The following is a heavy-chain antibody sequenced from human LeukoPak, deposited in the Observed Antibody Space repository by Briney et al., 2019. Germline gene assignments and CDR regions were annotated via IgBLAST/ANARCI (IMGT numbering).Heavy chain of an antibody. CDR1: GYTFTGYY. D-gene: IGHD5-18*01. CDR3: AREQRLAMDRNSDY. J-gene: IGHJ4*02. V-gene: IGHV1-2*06. Sequence: ASVKVSCKASGYTFTGYYMHWVRQAPGQGLERMGRINPNSGGTNYAQKFQGRVTMTRDTSISTAYMELSRLRSDDTAVYYCAREQRLAMDRNSDYWGQGTLVTVSS. CDR2: INPNSGGT.